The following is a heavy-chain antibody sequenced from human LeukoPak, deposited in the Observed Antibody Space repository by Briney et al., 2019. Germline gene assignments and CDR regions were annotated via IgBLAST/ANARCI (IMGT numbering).Heavy chain of an antibody. D-gene: IGHD2-8*01. CDR3: ARATAGVVLDV. CDR1: GFTFSSYD. J-gene: IGHJ6*02. V-gene: IGHV3-13*01. Sequence: PGGSLRLSCAASGFTFSSYDMHWVRQATGKGLEWVSAIGTAGDTYYPGSVKGRFTISRENAKNSLCLQMNSLRAGDTAVYYCARATAGVVLDVWGQGTTVTVSS. CDR2: IGTAGDT.